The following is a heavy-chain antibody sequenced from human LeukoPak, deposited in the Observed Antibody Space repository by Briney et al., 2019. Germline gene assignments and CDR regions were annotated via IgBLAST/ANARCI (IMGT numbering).Heavy chain of an antibody. V-gene: IGHV1-69*13. CDR2: IIPIFGTA. CDR3: ARVAIAVAGSTYYYYYYGMDV. Sequence: SVKVSCKASGGTFSSYATSWVRQAPGQGLEWMGGIIPIFGTANYAQKFQGRVTITADESTSTAYMELSSLRSEDTAVYYCARVAIAVAGSTYYYYYYGMDVWGKGTTVTVSS. CDR1: GGTFSSYA. J-gene: IGHJ6*04. D-gene: IGHD6-19*01.